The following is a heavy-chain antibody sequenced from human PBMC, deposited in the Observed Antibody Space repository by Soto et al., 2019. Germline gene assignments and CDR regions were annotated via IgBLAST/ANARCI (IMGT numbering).Heavy chain of an antibody. CDR1: GFTFRNYA. J-gene: IGHJ5*02. Sequence: PGGSLRLSCAASGFTFRNYAMTWARQAPGKGLEWVSSLLRSGSSAYYADSVRGRFTISSDTSANSLYLQMDNLRAEDTAIYHCPKHDIPGAGIWLMDSWGQGTVVTVSS. CDR2: LLRSGSSA. V-gene: IGHV3-23*01. D-gene: IGHD3-16*01. CDR3: PKHDIPGAGIWLMDS.